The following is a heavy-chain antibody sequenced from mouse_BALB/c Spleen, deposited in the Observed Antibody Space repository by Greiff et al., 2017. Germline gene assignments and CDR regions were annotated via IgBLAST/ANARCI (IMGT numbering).Heavy chain of an antibody. CDR3: TIYDCEGY. Sequence: QVHLQQPGAELVKPGASVKLSCQASGYTFTSSWVHWVKLRPGQGFEWIGEFNPSNGVINYNEKFKRKATLTVDKSSSTAYMQLSRLTSEDSPVYYCTIYDCEGYWGQGTTLTVSS. J-gene: IGHJ2*01. CDR1: GYTFTSSW. CDR2: FNPSNGVI. V-gene: IGHV1S16*01. D-gene: IGHD2-4*01.